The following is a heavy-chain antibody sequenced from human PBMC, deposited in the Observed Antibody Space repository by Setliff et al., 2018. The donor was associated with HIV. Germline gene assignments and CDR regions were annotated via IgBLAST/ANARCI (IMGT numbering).Heavy chain of an antibody. CDR1: GGIFRREA. Sequence: SVKVSCKASGGIFRREAISWVRQAPGQGLEWMGGIIPIFGTTNYAQKCQGRVTITADKSTTTSYMELSSLRSEDTAVYYCARARDNGDYYYYYYMDVWGQGTTVTVSS. CDR2: IIPIFGTT. V-gene: IGHV1-69*06. J-gene: IGHJ6*03. D-gene: IGHD2-8*01. CDR3: ARARDNGDYYYYYYMDV.